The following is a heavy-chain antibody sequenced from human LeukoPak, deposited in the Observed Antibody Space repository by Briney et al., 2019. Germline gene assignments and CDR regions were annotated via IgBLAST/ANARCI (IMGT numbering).Heavy chain of an antibody. J-gene: IGHJ4*02. V-gene: IGHV4-59*01. CDR2: IYYSGGI. Sequence: SETLSLTRTVSGGSISSYYWSWIRQPPGKGLEWIGYIYYSGGINYNPSLKSRVTISKDTSKNQISLKLSSVTAADTAVYYCARGLWFGELLGYWGQGALVTVSS. CDR3: ARGLWFGELLGY. D-gene: IGHD3-10*01. CDR1: GGSISSYY.